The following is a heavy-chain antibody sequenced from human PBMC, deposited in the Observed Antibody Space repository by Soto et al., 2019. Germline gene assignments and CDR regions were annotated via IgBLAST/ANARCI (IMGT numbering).Heavy chain of an antibody. CDR1: GGSISSYY. CDR2: IYYSGST. V-gene: IGHV4-59*08. Sequence: SETLSLTCTVSGGSISSYYWSWIRQPPGKGLEWIGYIYYSGSTNYNPSLKSRVTISVDTSKNQFSLKLSSVTAADTAVYYCARHHKRVKSWFGDFDYWGQGTLVTVSS. CDR3: ARHHKRVKSWFGDFDY. D-gene: IGHD3-10*01. J-gene: IGHJ4*02.